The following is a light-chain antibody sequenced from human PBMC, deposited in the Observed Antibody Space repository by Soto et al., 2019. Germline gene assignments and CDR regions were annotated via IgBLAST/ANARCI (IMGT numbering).Light chain of an antibody. V-gene: IGKV3-20*01. Sequence: EIVVTQSPGTLSLSPGERATHSCRASQSVSSSYLAWYQQNRGQAPRLLIYGASSRAPGIPDRFGGSGSGTDFTLTISRLEPEDFAVYYCQQYGSSRWTFGQGTKVDIK. J-gene: IGKJ1*01. CDR1: QSVSSSY. CDR3: QQYGSSRWT. CDR2: GAS.